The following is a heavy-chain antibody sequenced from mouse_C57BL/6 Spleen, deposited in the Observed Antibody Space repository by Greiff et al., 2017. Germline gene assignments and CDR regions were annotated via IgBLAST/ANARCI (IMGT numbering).Heavy chain of an antibody. D-gene: IGHD3-3*01. CDR3: ARGGADNYCGC. J-gene: IGHJ2*01. V-gene: IGHV1-59*01. CDR1: GYTFTSYW. CDR2: IDPSDSYT. Sequence: QVQLQQPGAELVRPGTSVKLSCKASGYTFTSYWMHWVKQRPGQGLEWIGVIDPSDSYTNYNQKFKGKATLTVDTSSSTAYMQLSSLTSEDSAVYYCARGGADNYCGCWGPGTTLTVSS.